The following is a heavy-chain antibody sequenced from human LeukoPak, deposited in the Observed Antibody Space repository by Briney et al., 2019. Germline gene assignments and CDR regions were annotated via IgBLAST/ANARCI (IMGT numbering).Heavy chain of an antibody. J-gene: IGHJ6*03. V-gene: IGHV3-23*01. D-gene: IGHD2-21*01. Sequence: PGGSLGLSCAASGFTFSSYGMSWVRQAPGKGLEWVSAISGSGGSTYYADSVKGRFTISRDNSKNTLYLQMNSLRAEDTAVYYCASPRPGPGGEDYYYYMDVWGKGTTVTISS. CDR3: ASPRPGPGGEDYYYYMDV. CDR1: GFTFSSYG. CDR2: ISGSGGST.